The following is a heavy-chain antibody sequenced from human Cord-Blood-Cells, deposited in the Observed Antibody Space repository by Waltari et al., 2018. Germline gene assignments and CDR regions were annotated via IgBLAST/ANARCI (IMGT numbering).Heavy chain of an antibody. CDR3: AGIAAAGNDAFDI. CDR2: IYSGGST. Sequence: EVQLVESGGGLVQPGGSLSLSCAASGFTVRSNYMSWVRQAPGKGLEWFSVIYSGGSTYYADSVKGRFTISRHNSKNTLYLQMNSLRAEDTAVYYCAGIAAAGNDAFDIWGQGTMVTVSS. V-gene: IGHV3-53*04. J-gene: IGHJ3*02. D-gene: IGHD6-13*01. CDR1: GFTVRSNY.